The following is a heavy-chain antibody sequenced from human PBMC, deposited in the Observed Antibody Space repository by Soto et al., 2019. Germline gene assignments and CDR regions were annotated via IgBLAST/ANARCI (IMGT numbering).Heavy chain of an antibody. CDR1: GYTFTSYG. Sequence: ASVKVSCKASGYTFTSYGISWVRQAPGQGLEWMGWISAYNGNTNYAQKLRGRVTMTTDTSTSTAYMELRSLRSDDTAVYYCARDGTQGYCSSTSCYSYGMGVWGQGTTVTVSS. CDR2: ISAYNGNT. V-gene: IGHV1-18*01. J-gene: IGHJ6*02. CDR3: ARDGTQGYCSSTSCYSYGMGV. D-gene: IGHD2-2*01.